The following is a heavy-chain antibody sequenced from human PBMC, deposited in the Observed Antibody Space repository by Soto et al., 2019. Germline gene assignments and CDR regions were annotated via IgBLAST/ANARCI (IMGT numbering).Heavy chain of an antibody. D-gene: IGHD6-13*01. J-gene: IGHJ6*02. CDR3: ARVIAAAIPYYGMDV. V-gene: IGHV1-18*01. CDR2: ISAYNGNT. Sequence: ASVKVSCKASGYTFTSYGISWVRQAPGQGLEWMGWISAYNGNTNYTQKLQGRVTKTTDTSTSTAYMELRSLRSDDTAVYYCARVIAAAIPYYGMDVWGQGTTVTVSS. CDR1: GYTFTSYG.